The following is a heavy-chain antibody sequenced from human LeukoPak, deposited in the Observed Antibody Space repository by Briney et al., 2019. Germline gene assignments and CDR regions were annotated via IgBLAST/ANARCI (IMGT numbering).Heavy chain of an antibody. Sequence: GESLRISCKGSGCIFTSYWISWVRQMPGKGLEWMGRIDPSDSYTNYGPSFQGHVTISADKSISTAYLQWSSLKASDTAMYYCARHSVGYYYYGMDVWGKGTTVTVSS. CDR2: IDPSDSYT. D-gene: IGHD1-26*01. J-gene: IGHJ6*04. CDR3: ARHSVGYYYYGMDV. CDR1: GCIFTSYW. V-gene: IGHV5-10-1*01.